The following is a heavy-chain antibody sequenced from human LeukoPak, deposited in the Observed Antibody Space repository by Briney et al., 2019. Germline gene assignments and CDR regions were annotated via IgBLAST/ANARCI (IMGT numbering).Heavy chain of an antibody. CDR3: ARGGFYYDFWSGYYDNWFDP. D-gene: IGHD3-3*01. CDR2: INHSGST. CDR1: GGSFSGYY. V-gene: IGHV4-34*01. Sequence: SETLSLTCAVYGGSFSGYYWSWIRQPPGKGLEWIGEINHSGSTNYNPSLKSRVTISADTSKNQFSLKLSSVTAADTAVYYCARGGFYYDFWSGYYDNWFDPWGQGTLVTVSS. J-gene: IGHJ5*02.